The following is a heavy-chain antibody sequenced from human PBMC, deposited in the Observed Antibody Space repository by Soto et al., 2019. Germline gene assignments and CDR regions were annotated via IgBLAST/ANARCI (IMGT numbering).Heavy chain of an antibody. V-gene: IGHV1-69*12. CDR1: GGTFSSYA. CDR2: IIPIFGTA. J-gene: IGHJ6*02. D-gene: IGHD6-25*01. CDR3: ARVRGGYYYYYGMDV. Sequence: QVQLVQSGAEVKKPGSSVKVSCKASGGTFSSYAISWVRQAPGQGLEWMGGIIPIFGTANYAQKFQGRVTIXXDXSXXTAYMELSSLRSEDTAVYYCARVRGGYYYYYGMDVWGQGTTVTVSS.